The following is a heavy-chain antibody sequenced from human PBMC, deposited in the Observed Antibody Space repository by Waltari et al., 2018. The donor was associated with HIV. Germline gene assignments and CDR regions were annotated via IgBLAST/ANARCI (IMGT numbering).Heavy chain of an antibody. CDR3: AREGTANYFGAGSYYYEGYYYYGIDV. CDR2: ISVCSGNT. CDR1: GYTFTSSA. D-gene: IGHD3-10*01. J-gene: IGHJ6*02. V-gene: IGHV1-18*01. Sequence: QVQLVQSGAEGKKPGASVKVSSKASGYTFTSSAISWVRQAPGQGLEWMGWISVCSGNTNYAQKVHGRGTMTTNTSTSRAYTGLMSVGSDGTAVYYCAREGTANYFGAGSYYYEGYYYYGIDVWGQGTTVTVSS.